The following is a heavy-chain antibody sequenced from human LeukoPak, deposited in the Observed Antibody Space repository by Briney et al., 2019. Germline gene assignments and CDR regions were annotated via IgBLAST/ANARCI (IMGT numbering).Heavy chain of an antibody. CDR3: VGPDSQFDC. CDR1: GFTFSSYW. J-gene: IGHJ4*02. Sequence: GGSLRLSCAASGFTFSSYWMTGVRQAPGKGLEWVANIKQDGSEKYYVDSVKGRFTISRDNAKNSLYLQMNNLRAEDTAVYYCVGPDSQFDCWSQGTLVTVSS. V-gene: IGHV3-7*01. D-gene: IGHD3-10*01. CDR2: IKQDGSEK.